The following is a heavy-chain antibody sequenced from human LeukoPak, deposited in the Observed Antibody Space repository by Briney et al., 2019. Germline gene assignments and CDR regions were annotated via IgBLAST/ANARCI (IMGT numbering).Heavy chain of an antibody. V-gene: IGHV4-39*01. CDR3: ARSYCAGDCYTEYFQH. CDR1: GASISTHTYC. Sequence: PSETLSLTCTVSGASISTHTYCWGWIRQPPGKGLEWIGSIYYNGTTYYNPSLKSRVTISVDTSNNQFSLKLRSVTAADTAVYYCARSYCAGDCYTEYFQHWGQGTLVTVSS. CDR2: IYYNGTT. D-gene: IGHD2-21*02. J-gene: IGHJ1*01.